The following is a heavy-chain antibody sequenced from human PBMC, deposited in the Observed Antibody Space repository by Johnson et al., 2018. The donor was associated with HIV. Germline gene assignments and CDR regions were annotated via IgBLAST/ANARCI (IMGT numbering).Heavy chain of an antibody. V-gene: IGHV3-43*01. D-gene: IGHD3-10*01. CDR2: ISWDGGST. J-gene: IGHJ3*02. CDR1: GFTFDDYT. Sequence: VQLVESGGGLVKPGGSLRLSCAASGFTFDDYTMHWVRQAPGKGLEWVSLISWDGGSTYYADSVKGRFTISRDNSKNSLYLQMNSLRTEDTALYYCAKDTFSGRRPHDTFDIWGQGTMVTVSS. CDR3: AKDTFSGRRPHDTFDI.